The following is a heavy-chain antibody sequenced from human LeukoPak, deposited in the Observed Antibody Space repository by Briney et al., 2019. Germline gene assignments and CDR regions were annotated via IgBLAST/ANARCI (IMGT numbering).Heavy chain of an antibody. V-gene: IGHV3-21*01. CDR1: GFTFSTYT. D-gene: IGHD3-22*01. CDR2: ITTSSSYI. CDR3: ARHVVALGFDY. Sequence: GGSLRLSCAASGFTFSTYTMNWVRQAPGKGLEWVSSITTSSSYIYYADSVKGRFTISRDNAKNSLYLQMNSLIAEDTAVYYCARHVVALGFDYWGQGTLVTVSS. J-gene: IGHJ4*02.